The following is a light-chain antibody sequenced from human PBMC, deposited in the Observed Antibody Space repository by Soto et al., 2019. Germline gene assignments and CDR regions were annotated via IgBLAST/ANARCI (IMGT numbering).Light chain of an antibody. Sequence: DIQMTQSPSSLSASVGDRLTISCRASQSITRSLNWFQQKPGKAPRLLIYAASSLQIGVPSRFSGSGSGTDFTLTVSSLQPEDFATYYCQQSSSIPYTFGQGTKVEIK. J-gene: IGKJ2*01. CDR1: QSITRS. CDR2: AAS. CDR3: QQSSSIPYT. V-gene: IGKV1-39*01.